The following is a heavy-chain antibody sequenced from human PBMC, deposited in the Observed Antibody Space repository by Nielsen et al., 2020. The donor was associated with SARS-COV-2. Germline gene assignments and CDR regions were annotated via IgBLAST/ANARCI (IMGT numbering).Heavy chain of an antibody. CDR1: GFTFDDYA. J-gene: IGHJ6*02. CDR2: ISWNSGSI. D-gene: IGHD6-19*01. Sequence: GGSLRLSCAASGFTFDDYAMHWVRQAPGKGLEWVSGISWNSGSIGYADPVKGRFTISRDNSKNTLYLQMNSLKAEDTAVYYCARDSSGRGLYYYGMDVWGQGTTVTVSS. V-gene: IGHV3-9*01. CDR3: ARDSSGRGLYYYGMDV.